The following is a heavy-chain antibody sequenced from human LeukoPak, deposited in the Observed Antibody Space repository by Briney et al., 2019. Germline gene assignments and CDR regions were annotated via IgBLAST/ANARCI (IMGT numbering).Heavy chain of an antibody. CDR1: GYYISSGYY. D-gene: IGHD1-26*01. V-gene: IGHV4-38-2*02. Sequence: SETLSLPCTVSGYYISSGYYWGWIRQPPGKGLEWIGSIYHTGCTSSIPSLKSRVTITADTSKNQFSRNLSSVTAADTAVYYCARDPLGATIDYWGQGTLVTVSS. CDR2: IYHTGCT. CDR3: ARDPLGATIDY. J-gene: IGHJ4*02.